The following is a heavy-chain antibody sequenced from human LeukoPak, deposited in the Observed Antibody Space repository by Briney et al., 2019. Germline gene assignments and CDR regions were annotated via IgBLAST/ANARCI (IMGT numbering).Heavy chain of an antibody. V-gene: IGHV1-2*02. D-gene: IGHD5-12*01. CDR1: GYTFTGYY. CDR3: ARGQYSGYEYYYGMDV. CDR2: INPNSGGT. J-gene: IGHJ6*02. Sequence: ASVKVSCKASGYTFTGYYMHWVRQAPGQGLEWMGWINPNSGGTNYAQKFQGRVTMTRNTSISTAYMEPSSLRSEDTAVYYCARGQYSGYEYYYGMDVWGQGTTVTVSS.